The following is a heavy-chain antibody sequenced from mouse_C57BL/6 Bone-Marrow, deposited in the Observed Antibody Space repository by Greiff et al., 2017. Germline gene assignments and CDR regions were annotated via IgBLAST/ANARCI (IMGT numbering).Heavy chain of an antibody. CDR2: ISYDGSN. CDR3: ARGGTRVAY. CDR1: GYYINNGYY. V-gene: IGHV3-6*01. J-gene: IGHJ3*01. Sequence: EVQLQESGPGLVKPSQSLSFTCSVTGYYINNGYYWNWIRQFPGNKLEWLGYISYDGSNNYNPSLKNRISITRDTSHDQFFLKLNSVTTEDTATYFCARGGTRVAYCGQGTRVTLSA. D-gene: IGHD2-14*01.